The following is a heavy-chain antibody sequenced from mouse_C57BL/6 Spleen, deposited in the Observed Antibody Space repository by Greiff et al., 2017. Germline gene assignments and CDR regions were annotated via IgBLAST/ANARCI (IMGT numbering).Heavy chain of an antibody. CDR2: IDPEDGET. CDR1: GFNIKDYY. CDR3: ARENPSYAMDY. V-gene: IGHV14-2*01. J-gene: IGHJ4*01. Sequence: VQLQQSGAELVKPGASVKLSCTASGFNIKDYYMHWVKQRTEQGLEWIGRIDPEDGETKYAPQFKGKATITADTSSSTAYLQLSSRTSEDTAVYYCARENPSYAMDYWGQGTSVTVSS.